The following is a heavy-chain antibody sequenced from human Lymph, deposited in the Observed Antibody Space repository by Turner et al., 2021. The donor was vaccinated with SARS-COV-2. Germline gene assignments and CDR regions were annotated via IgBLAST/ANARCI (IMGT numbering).Heavy chain of an antibody. CDR1: RFTFSTYA. D-gene: IGHD3-16*01. CDR3: ARDFGGCLGY. Sequence: QVQLVESGGGVVQPGRSLRLSCAASRFTFSTYAMHWVRQAPGKGLEWVALISYDGNNKYYADSVKGRFTISRDNSKNTLYLQMNSLRTEDTAVYYCARDFGGCLGYWGQGTLVTVSS. CDR2: ISYDGNNK. J-gene: IGHJ4*02. V-gene: IGHV3-30-3*01.